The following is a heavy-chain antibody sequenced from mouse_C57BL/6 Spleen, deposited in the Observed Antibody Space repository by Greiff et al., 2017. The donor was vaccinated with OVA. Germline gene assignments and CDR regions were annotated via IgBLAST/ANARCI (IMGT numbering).Heavy chain of an antibody. V-gene: IGHV1-50*01. D-gene: IGHD1-1*01. CDR1: GYTFTSSW. CDR3: ARRNYGSSFYWYFDV. Sequence: QVQLKQSGAELVKPGASVKLSCKASGYTFTSSWMPWVKQRPGQGLGWIGEFDPSDSYTNYTQKFKGKAPLPVATSSSTAYMQLSSLTSEDSAVYYCARRNYGSSFYWYFDVWGTGTTVTVSS. CDR2: FDPSDSYT. J-gene: IGHJ1*03.